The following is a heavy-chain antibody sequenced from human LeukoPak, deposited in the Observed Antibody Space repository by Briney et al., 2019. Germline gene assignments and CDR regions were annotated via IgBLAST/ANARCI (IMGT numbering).Heavy chain of an antibody. J-gene: IGHJ4*02. CDR3: ARAYCGGDCYPADY. D-gene: IGHD2-21*02. CDR1: GGSISSGGYY. Sequence: PSETLSLTCTVSGGSISSGGYYWSWIRQHPGKGLEWIGYIYYSGSTYYNPSLKSRVTISVDTSKNQFSLKLSSVTGADTAVYYCARAYCGGDCYPADYWGQGTLVTVSS. V-gene: IGHV4-31*03. CDR2: IYYSGST.